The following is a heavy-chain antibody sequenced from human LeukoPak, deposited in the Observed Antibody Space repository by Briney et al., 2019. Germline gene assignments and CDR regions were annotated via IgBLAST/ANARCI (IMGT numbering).Heavy chain of an antibody. CDR1: GGSISSYY. Sequence: SETLSLTCTVSGGSISSYYWSWIRQPPGKGLERIGYIYYSGSTNYNPPLKSRVTISVDTSKNHFSLRLSSVTDADTAVYYCARHDSSSWKNWLDPWGQGTLVTVSS. D-gene: IGHD6-13*01. CDR3: ARHDSSSWKNWLDP. J-gene: IGHJ5*02. CDR2: IYYSGST. V-gene: IGHV4-59*08.